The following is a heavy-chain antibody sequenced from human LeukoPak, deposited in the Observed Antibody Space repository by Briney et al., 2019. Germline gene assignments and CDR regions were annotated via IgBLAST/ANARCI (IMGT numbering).Heavy chain of an antibody. CDR3: ARSHLTAAGFDY. V-gene: IGHV4-31*03. Sequence: SQTLSLTCTVSGDSINSGGYYWSWIRQHPGKGLEWIGYIYYSGSTYYNPSLKSRVTISVDTSKNQFSLKLSSVTAADTAVYYCARSHLTAAGFDYWGQGTLVTVSS. J-gene: IGHJ4*02. D-gene: IGHD2-2*01. CDR2: IYYSGST. CDR1: GDSINSGGYY.